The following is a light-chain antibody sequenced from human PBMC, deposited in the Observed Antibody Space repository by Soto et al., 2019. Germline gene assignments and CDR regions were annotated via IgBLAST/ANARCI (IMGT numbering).Light chain of an antibody. Sequence: QSVLSQPPSASGTPGQTVTISCSGRSSNIGSNIVNWYQQLPGTAPKLLIYNNDHRPSGVADRFSGSKSGTSASLAISGLQSEDEADYYCSAWDASLSAILFGGGTKVTAL. CDR3: SAWDASLSAIL. J-gene: IGLJ3*02. V-gene: IGLV1-44*01. CDR2: NND. CDR1: SSNIGSNI.